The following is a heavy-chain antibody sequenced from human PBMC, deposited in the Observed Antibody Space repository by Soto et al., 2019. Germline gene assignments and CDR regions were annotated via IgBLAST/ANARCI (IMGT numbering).Heavy chain of an antibody. V-gene: IGHV3-23*01. CDR2: ISGSGDTT. J-gene: IGHJ5*02. Sequence: EEQVLESGGGLVRPGGSLRLSCAASGFTFSSYAMTWVRQPPGKGLEWVSGISGSGDTTYYADSVKGRFTVSRENSKKRLYLQLNSLRAEDTAVDYCAKGGFHNWFDPWGQGAMVTVSS. CDR3: AKGGFHNWFDP. CDR1: GFTFSSYA.